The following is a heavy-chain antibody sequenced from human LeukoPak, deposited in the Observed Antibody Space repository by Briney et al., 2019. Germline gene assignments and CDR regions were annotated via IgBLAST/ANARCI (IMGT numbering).Heavy chain of an antibody. Sequence: PSETLSLTCTVSGGSISSSSYYWGWIRQPPGKGLEWLGSVYYSGSTYYNPSLKSRVTISVDTSKNQFSLKLGSVTAADTAVYYCARQLGYCSSTSCYADKVDYWGQGTLVTVSS. J-gene: IGHJ4*02. CDR2: VYYSGST. CDR3: ARQLGYCSSTSCYADKVDY. V-gene: IGHV4-39*01. D-gene: IGHD2-2*01. CDR1: GGSISSSSYY.